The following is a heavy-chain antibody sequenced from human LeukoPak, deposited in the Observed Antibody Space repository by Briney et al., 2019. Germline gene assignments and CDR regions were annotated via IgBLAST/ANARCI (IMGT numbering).Heavy chain of an antibody. V-gene: IGHV4-4*07. Sequence: SETLSLTCTVSGGSISSYYWSWIRQPAGKGLEWIGRIYTSGSTNYNPSLKSRVTMSVDTSKNQFSLKLSSVTAADTAVYYCARSKQQLVLGDAFDIWGQGTMVTVSS. CDR2: IYTSGST. J-gene: IGHJ3*02. CDR3: ARSKQQLVLGDAFDI. D-gene: IGHD6-13*01. CDR1: GGSISSYY.